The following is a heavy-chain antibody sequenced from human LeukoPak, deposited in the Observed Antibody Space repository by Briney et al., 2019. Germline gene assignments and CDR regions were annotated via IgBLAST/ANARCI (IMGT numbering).Heavy chain of an antibody. CDR2: ISGSGGST. Sequence: GGSLRLSCAASGFTFSSYAKSWVRQAPGKGLEWVSAISGSGGSTYYADSVKGRFTISRDNSKNTLYLQMNSLRAEDTAVYYCAKDLWGASYHYWGQGTLVTVSS. CDR1: GFTFSSYA. CDR3: AKDLWGASYHY. V-gene: IGHV3-23*01. D-gene: IGHD3-16*02. J-gene: IGHJ4*02.